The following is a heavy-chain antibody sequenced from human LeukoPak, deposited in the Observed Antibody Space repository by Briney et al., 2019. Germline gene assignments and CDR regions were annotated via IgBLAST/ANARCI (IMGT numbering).Heavy chain of an antibody. CDR3: AKDAKPYYYDSSGYYYAGAFDI. CDR2: ISGSGGGT. CDR1: GFTFSSYA. D-gene: IGHD3-22*01. J-gene: IGHJ3*02. V-gene: IGHV3-23*01. Sequence: GGSLRLSCAASGFTFSSYAMSWVRQAPEKGLEWVATISGSGGGTYYADSVRGRFTISRDDSENTLYLQMNSLRAEDTAVYYCAKDAKPYYYDSSGYYYAGAFDIWGQGTMVTVSS.